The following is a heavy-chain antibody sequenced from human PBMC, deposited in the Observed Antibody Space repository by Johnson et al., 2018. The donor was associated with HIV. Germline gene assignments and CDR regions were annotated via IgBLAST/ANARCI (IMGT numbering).Heavy chain of an antibody. Sequence: QVLLVESGGGLVQPGGSLRLSCAASGFTFSSYAMHWVRRAPGKGLEWLAVVSHDGSNEYYADSVKGRCTVSRDNTKNTLYLQMNSLRAEDTAVYYCMSRRGSPGARDAFDIWGQGTMVTVSS. CDR1: GFTFSSYA. V-gene: IGHV3-30*03. D-gene: IGHD5-24*01. J-gene: IGHJ3*02. CDR2: VSHDGSNE. CDR3: MSRRGSPGARDAFDI.